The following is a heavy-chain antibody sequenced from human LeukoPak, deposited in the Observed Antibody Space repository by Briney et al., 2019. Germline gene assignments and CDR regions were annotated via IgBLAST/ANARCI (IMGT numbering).Heavy chain of an antibody. CDR1: GFTFGDYA. D-gene: IGHD4-17*01. J-gene: IGHJ6*02. Sequence: SGGSLRLSCTASGFTFGDYAMSWFRQAPGKGLEWVGFIRSKAYGGTTEYAASVKGRFTISRDDSKSIAYLQMNSLKTGDTAVYYCTRAHTGYYYGMDVWGQGTTVTVSS. CDR2: IRSKAYGGTT. V-gene: IGHV3-49*03. CDR3: TRAHTGYYYGMDV.